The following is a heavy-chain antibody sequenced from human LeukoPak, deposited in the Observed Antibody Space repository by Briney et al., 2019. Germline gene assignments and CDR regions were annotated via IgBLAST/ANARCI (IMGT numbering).Heavy chain of an antibody. D-gene: IGHD4-23*01. CDR3: ARPGGSGD. J-gene: IGHJ4*02. CDR1: GFTFDDYG. CDR2: ISSSSSTI. Sequence: GGSLRLSCAASGFTFDDYGMSWVRQAPGKGLEWVSYISSSSSTIYYADSVKGRFTISRDNAKNSLYLQMNSLRAEDTAVYYCARPGGSGDWGQGTLVTVSS. V-gene: IGHV3-48*01.